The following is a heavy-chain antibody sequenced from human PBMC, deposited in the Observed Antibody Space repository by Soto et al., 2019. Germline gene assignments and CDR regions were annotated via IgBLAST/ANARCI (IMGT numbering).Heavy chain of an antibody. CDR3: ARSQGSSTSLEIYYYYYYGMDV. CDR2: IIPGTA. Sequence: QVQLVQSGAEVKKPGSWVKVSCKASGGTFSSYAISWVRQAPGQGLEWMGGIIPGTANYAQKFQGRVTITADESTSTAYMELSSLRSEDTAVYYCARSQGSSTSLEIYYYYYYGMDVWGQGTTVTVSS. V-gene: IGHV1-69*01. J-gene: IGHJ6*02. CDR1: GGTFSSYA. D-gene: IGHD2-2*01.